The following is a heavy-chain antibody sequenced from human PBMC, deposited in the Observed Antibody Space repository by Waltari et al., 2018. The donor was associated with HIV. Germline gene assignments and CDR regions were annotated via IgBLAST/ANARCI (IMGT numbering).Heavy chain of an antibody. CDR3: ARVVYDSSGYWFAY. Sequence: EVQLVESGGGLVQPGGSLRLSCAVSGFTFSSYSMSWVRQAHGKGLEWVSYISGSSSTIYYTDSVKGRFTISRDNAKNSLYLQMNSLRAEDTAVYYCARVVYDSSGYWFAYWGQGTLVTVSS. V-gene: IGHV3-48*01. CDR1: GFTFSSYS. J-gene: IGHJ4*02. D-gene: IGHD3-22*01. CDR2: ISGSSSTI.